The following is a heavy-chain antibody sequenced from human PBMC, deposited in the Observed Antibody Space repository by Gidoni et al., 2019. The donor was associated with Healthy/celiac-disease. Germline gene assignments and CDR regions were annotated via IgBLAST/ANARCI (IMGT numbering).Heavy chain of an antibody. CDR3: ASDQQLGFGWFDP. V-gene: IGHV1-3*01. D-gene: IGHD3-3*01. Sequence: QFQLVQSGDEVTKPGASVEVSCQAPGYNFASYAMHWVRQAPGQRLEWMGWINAGNGTTKYSQKFQGRVNITRDTSARTAYMELSSLRSEDTAVYYCASDQQLGFGWFDPCGQGTLVTVSS. CDR1: GYNFASYA. J-gene: IGHJ5*02. CDR2: INAGNGTT.